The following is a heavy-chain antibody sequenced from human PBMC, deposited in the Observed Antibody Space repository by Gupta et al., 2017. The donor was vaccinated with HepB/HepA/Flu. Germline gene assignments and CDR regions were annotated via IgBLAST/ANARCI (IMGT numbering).Heavy chain of an antibody. D-gene: IGHD1-26*01. CDR2: IYWNDDK. CDR1: GFSLNTRGVG. J-gene: IGHJ4*02. V-gene: IGHV2-5*01. CDR3: AQWDPALAYF. Sequence: QITLKESGPTLMKPTQTLTLTCTFSGFSLNTRGVGLGWIRQPPGKALEWLALIYWNDDKRYSPSLKSRLTITKDASKNQVVLTMTSMEPLDTATYYCAQWDPALAYFWGQGTLVTVSS.